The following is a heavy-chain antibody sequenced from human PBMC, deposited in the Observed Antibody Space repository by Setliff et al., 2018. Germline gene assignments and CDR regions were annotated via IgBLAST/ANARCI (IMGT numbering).Heavy chain of an antibody. J-gene: IGHJ4*02. V-gene: IGHV3-7*01. CDR1: GFIFGNSW. D-gene: IGHD6-19*01. CDR3: ATAGRLARADN. Sequence: PGGSLRLSCAASGFIFGNSWMSWVRQPPGKGLEWVANINQDASEKDYVDSVKGRFTISRDNARNSLYLQMNSLRAEGTAMYYCATAGRLARADNWGQGTLVTVSS. CDR2: INQDASEK.